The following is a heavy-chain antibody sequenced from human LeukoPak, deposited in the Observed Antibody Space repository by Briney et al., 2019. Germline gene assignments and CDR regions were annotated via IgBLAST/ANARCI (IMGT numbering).Heavy chain of an antibody. CDR1: GGSFSGYY. J-gene: IGHJ4*02. V-gene: IGHV4-34*01. CDR2: INHSGST. CDR3: VRGRVAGKPNDY. D-gene: IGHD6-19*01. Sequence: SETLSLTCAVYGGSFSGYYWSWIRQPPGKGLEWIGEINHSGSTNYNPSLKSRVTISVDTSKNQFSLKLSSVTAADTAVYYCVRGRVAGKPNDYWGQGTLVTVSS.